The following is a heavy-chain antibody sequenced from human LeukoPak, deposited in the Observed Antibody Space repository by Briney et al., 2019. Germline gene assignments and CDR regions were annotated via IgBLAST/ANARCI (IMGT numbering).Heavy chain of an antibody. CDR1: GFTFSSYW. Sequence: SGGSLRLSCAASGFTFSSYWMSWVRQAPGKGLEWVANIKEDGSEKYYVDSVKGRFTISRDNAKNTLYVQMNSLRGDDTAVYYCARGRGHYGSGSYYPLGYYYYYMDVWGKGATVTVSS. CDR3: ARGRGHYGSGSYYPLGYYYYYMDV. CDR2: IKEDGSEK. V-gene: IGHV3-7*01. J-gene: IGHJ6*03. D-gene: IGHD3-10*01.